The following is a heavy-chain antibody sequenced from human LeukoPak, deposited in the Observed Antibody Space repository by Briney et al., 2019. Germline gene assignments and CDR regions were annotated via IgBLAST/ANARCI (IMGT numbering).Heavy chain of an antibody. V-gene: IGHV3-11*01. CDR3: ARDLDTGMDV. D-gene: IGHD5-18*01. Sequence: GGSLRLSCAASGFTFSDYYINWIRQAPGKGLEWLSYISGNGRFIEYADSVKGRFTISRDNAQNLLYLQMNSLRAEDTAIYYCARDLDTGMDVWGRGTTVTVSS. J-gene: IGHJ6*02. CDR1: GFTFSDYY. CDR2: ISGNGRFI.